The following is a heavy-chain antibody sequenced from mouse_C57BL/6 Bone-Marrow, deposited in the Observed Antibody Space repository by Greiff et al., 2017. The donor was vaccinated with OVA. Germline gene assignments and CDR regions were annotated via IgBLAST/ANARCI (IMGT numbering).Heavy chain of an antibody. CDR2: ISSGGSYT. V-gene: IGHV5-6*01. CDR1: GFTFSSYG. D-gene: IGHD3-3*01. CDR3: ASPAGWFDY. Sequence: EVMLVESGGDLVKPGGSLKLSCAASGFTFSSYGMSWVRQTPDKRLEWVATISSGGSYTYYPDSVKGRFTISRDNAKNTLYLQMSSLKSEDTAMYYCASPAGWFDYWGQGTTLTVSS. J-gene: IGHJ2*01.